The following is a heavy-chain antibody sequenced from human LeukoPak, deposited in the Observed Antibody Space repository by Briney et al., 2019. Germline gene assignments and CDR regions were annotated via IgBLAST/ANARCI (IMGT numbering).Heavy chain of an antibody. CDR2: IKQDGSEK. CDR1: GFTFSSYW. Sequence: GGSLRLSCAASGFTFSSYWMSWVRQAPGKGLEWVANIKQDGSEKYYVDSVKGRFTISRDNAKNSLYLQMNSLRAEDTAVYYCARDPSGFGELLYWDFDYWGQGTLVTVSS. D-gene: IGHD3-10*01. V-gene: IGHV3-7*01. CDR3: ARDPSGFGELLYWDFDY. J-gene: IGHJ4*02.